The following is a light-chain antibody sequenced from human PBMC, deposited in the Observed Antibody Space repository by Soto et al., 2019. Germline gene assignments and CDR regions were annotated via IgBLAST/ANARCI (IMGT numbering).Light chain of an antibody. CDR1: SSNIGAGYD. CDR2: GNN. J-gene: IGLJ1*01. CDR3: QSYDSSLSGYYV. Sequence: QAVVTQPPSVSGAPGQSVTISCTGSSSNIGAGYDVHWYQQLPETAPKLLMYGNNNRPLGVPDRFSGSKSGTSASLAITGLQAEDEADYYCQSYDSSLSGYYVFGTGTKLTVL. V-gene: IGLV1-40*01.